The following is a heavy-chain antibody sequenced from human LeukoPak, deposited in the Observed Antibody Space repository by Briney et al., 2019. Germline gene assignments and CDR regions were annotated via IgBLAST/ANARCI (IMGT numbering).Heavy chain of an antibody. CDR3: ARVILVAATRSSWFDP. CDR2: IYYSGST. Sequence: SETPSLTCTVSGGSISSYYWSWIRQPPGKGLEWIGYIYYSGSTNYNPSLKSRVTISVDTSKNQFSLKLSSVTAADTAVYYCARVILVAATRSSWFDPWGQGTLVTVSS. D-gene: IGHD2-15*01. V-gene: IGHV4-59*01. J-gene: IGHJ5*02. CDR1: GGSISSYY.